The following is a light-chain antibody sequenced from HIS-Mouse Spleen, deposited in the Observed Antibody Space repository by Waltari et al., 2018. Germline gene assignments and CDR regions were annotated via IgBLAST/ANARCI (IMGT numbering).Light chain of an antibody. CDR2: AAS. V-gene: IGKV1-9*01. Sequence: DIQWTQSPSVLSASVGDSVLITFRASKGISSYLAWYQQKPGKATKLLIYAASTLQSGVPSRFSGSGSGTEFTLTISSLQPEDFATYYCQQLNSYPPTFGQGTKVEIK. CDR1: KGISSY. J-gene: IGKJ1*01. CDR3: QQLNSYPPT.